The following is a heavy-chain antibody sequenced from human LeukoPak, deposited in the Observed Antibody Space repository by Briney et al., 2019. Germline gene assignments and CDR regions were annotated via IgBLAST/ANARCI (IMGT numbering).Heavy chain of an antibody. CDR1: GFTFSSYA. CDR3: AKGSYYDSSGSFYFDC. Sequence: GGSLRLSCAASGFTFSSYAMSWVRRAPGKGLEWVSGISGSGDNTYYADSVKGRFTISRDNSKNTLYVQVNSLGTEDTAAYYCAKGSYYDSSGSFYFDCWDQGTLVTVSS. V-gene: IGHV3-23*01. J-gene: IGHJ4*02. CDR2: ISGSGDNT. D-gene: IGHD3-22*01.